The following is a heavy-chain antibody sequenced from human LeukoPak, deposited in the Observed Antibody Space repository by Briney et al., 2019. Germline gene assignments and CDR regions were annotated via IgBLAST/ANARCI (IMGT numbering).Heavy chain of an antibody. CDR2: INHSGST. Sequence: PSETLSLTCAVYGDSLSGYYWSWVRQPPGKGLEWIGEINHSGSTSYNPSLKSRVTISLDTSKNQFSLSLSSVIAADTAVYYCAREDYYDSSGYPYYIDYWGQGTLVTVSS. CDR3: AREDYYDSSGYPYYIDY. V-gene: IGHV4-34*01. CDR1: GDSLSGYY. D-gene: IGHD3-22*01. J-gene: IGHJ4*02.